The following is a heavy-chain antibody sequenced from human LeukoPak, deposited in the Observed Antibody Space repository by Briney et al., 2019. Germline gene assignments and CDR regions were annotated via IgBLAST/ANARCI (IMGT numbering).Heavy chain of an antibody. V-gene: IGHV4-4*08. J-gene: IGHJ4*02. CDR2: IYSTGST. CDR1: GGSIKSYY. CDR3: ARTGWLQPFDY. D-gene: IGHD5-24*01. Sequence: SETLSLTCTVSGGSIKSYYWGWIRQPPGKGLEWIGYIYSTGSTYYNPSLKSRVTISVDTSKNQFSLKLSSVTAADTAVYYCARTGWLQPFDYWGQGTLVTVSS.